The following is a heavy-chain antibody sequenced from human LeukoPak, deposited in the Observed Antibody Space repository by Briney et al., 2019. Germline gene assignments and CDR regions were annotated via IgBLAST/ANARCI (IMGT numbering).Heavy chain of an antibody. CDR3: ASRGVAVAGTRSIDY. V-gene: IGHV3-21*01. J-gene: IGHJ4*02. CDR2: ISSSSSYI. D-gene: IGHD6-19*01. Sequence: GGSLRLSCAASGFTFSSYSMNWVRQAPGKGLEWVSSISSSSSYIYYADSAKGRFTISRDNAKNSLYLQMNSLRAEDTAVYYCASRGVAVAGTRSIDYWGQGTLVTVSS. CDR1: GFTFSSYS.